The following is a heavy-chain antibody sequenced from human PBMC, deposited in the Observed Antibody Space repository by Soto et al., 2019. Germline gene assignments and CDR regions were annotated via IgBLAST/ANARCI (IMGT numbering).Heavy chain of an antibody. CDR1: GFTFSSYA. Sequence: GGSLRLSCAASGFTFSSYAMHWVRQAPGKGLEYVSAISSNGGSTYYANSVKGRFTISRDNSKNTLYLQMGSLRAEDMAVYYCATYPAFTYSRSPQNDYWGQGTLVTVSS. D-gene: IGHD6-6*01. J-gene: IGHJ4*02. V-gene: IGHV3-64*01. CDR2: ISSNGGST. CDR3: ATYPAFTYSRSPQNDY.